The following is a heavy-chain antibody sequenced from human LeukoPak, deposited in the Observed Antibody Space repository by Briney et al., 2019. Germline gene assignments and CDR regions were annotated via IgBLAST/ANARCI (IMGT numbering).Heavy chain of an antibody. CDR1: GFTFNNYW. J-gene: IGHJ6*02. D-gene: IGHD1-7*01. CDR2: INQDGTEK. Sequence: PGGSLRLSCAASGFTFNNYWVSWVRQAPGKRLQWVANINQDGTEKHYVDSVRDRFSISRDSAKNSLYLQMNSLRAEDTAVYYCASNWNYIRGYGMDVWGQGTTVTVSS. CDR3: ASNWNYIRGYGMDV. V-gene: IGHV3-7*01.